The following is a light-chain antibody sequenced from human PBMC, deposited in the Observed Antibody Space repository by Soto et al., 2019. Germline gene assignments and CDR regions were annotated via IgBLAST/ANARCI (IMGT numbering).Light chain of an antibody. CDR2: DVS. CDR1: SSDFGGYNY. Sequence: QSALTQPRSVSGSPGQSVTISCTGTSSDFGGYNYVSWYQHHPGKAPKLMIYDVSERPSGVPDRFYGSKSGNTASLTISGLQAEDEADYHCCSYAGTFYVFGTGTKLTVL. CDR3: CSYAGTFYV. V-gene: IGLV2-11*01. J-gene: IGLJ1*01.